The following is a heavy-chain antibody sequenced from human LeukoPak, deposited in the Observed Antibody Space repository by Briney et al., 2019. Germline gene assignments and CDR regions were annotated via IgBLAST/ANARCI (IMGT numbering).Heavy chain of an antibody. J-gene: IGHJ5*02. D-gene: IGHD5-12*01. Sequence: SETLSLTCTVSGGSISSSSYYWGWIRQPPGKGLECIGSYSGSTYYNPSLKSRVTISVDTSKNQFSLKLSSVTAADTAVYYCARDQAEGGGYWFDPWGQGTLVTVSS. CDR1: GGSISSSSYY. V-gene: IGHV4-39*07. CDR3: ARDQAEGGGYWFDP. CDR2: YSGST.